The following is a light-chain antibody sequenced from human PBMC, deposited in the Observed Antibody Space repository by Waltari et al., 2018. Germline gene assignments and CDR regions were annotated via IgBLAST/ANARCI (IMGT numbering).Light chain of an antibody. Sequence: QSALTQPPSASGSPGQTVTISCTGTSSDVGSYNYVSWCQQHPGKAPKLMIYEVANRPSVFPDHFSGSNSGNPAYLTVSVLQAEDQADYYCSSYVGSNNIVLFGGGTKLTVL. CDR3: SSYVGSNNIVL. CDR1: SSDVGSYNY. CDR2: EVA. J-gene: IGLJ2*01. V-gene: IGLV2-8*01.